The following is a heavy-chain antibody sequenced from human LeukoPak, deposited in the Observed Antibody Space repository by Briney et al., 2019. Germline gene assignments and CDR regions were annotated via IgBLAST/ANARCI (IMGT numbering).Heavy chain of an antibody. CDR1: GFTFSSYA. V-gene: IGHV3-23*01. D-gene: IGHD3-10*01. Sequence: GGSLRLSCAASGFTFSSYAMSWVRQAPGKGLEWVSAISGSGGSTYYADSVKGRFTISRDNSKNTLYLQMNSLRAEDTAVYYCAKGSEHMVRGIYYYYYGMDVWGQGTTVTVSS. CDR2: ISGSGGST. J-gene: IGHJ6*02. CDR3: AKGSEHMVRGIYYYYYGMDV.